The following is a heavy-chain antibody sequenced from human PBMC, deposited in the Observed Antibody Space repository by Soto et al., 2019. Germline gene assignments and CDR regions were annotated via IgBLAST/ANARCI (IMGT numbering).Heavy chain of an antibody. CDR1: GFTFSNAW. CDR2: IKSKTDGGTT. D-gene: IGHD4-4*01. Sequence: GGSLRLSCAASGFTFSNAWMNWVRQAPGKGLEWVGRIKSKTDGGTTDYAAPVKGRFTISRDDSKNTLYLQMNSLKTEDTAVYYCTINPDYSNYYFDYWGQGTLVTVSS. CDR3: TINPDYSNYYFDY. V-gene: IGHV3-15*07. J-gene: IGHJ4*02.